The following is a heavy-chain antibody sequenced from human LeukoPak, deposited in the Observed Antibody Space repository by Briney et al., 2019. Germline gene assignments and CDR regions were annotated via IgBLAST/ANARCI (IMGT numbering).Heavy chain of an antibody. CDR3: ARAKVANGDHSYYYGMDV. V-gene: IGHV3-74*01. D-gene: IGHD4-17*01. Sequence: PGGSLRLSCAASGFTFSSYWMHWVRQAPGKGLVWVSRINSAKSSTSYADSVKGRFTISRDNAKNTLYLQMNSLRAEDTAVYYCARAKVANGDHSYYYGMDVWGQGTTVTVSS. CDR1: GFTFSSYW. J-gene: IGHJ6*02. CDR2: INSAKSST.